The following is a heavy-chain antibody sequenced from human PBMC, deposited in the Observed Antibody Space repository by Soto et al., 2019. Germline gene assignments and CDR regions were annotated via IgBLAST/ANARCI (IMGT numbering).Heavy chain of an antibody. Sequence: PSETLSLTCTVSGGSIRSYYWTWIRQPPGKGLEWIGFIHYSGSTKYNPSLKSRVTISVDTSKNQVSLKLTSVTAADTAVYYCAGYCSGGRCTDSWGQGTLVTVFS. J-gene: IGHJ5*01. V-gene: IGHV4-59*01. CDR3: AGYCSGGRCTDS. CDR2: IHYSGST. CDR1: GGSIRSYY. D-gene: IGHD2-15*01.